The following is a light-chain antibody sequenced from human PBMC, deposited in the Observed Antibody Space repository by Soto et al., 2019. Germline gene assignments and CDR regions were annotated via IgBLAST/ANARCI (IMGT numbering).Light chain of an antibody. J-gene: IGLJ1*01. Sequence: QSALAQPPSASGTPGQRVTISCSGSSANIGNNYVYWYQHLPGTAPKVLMHRNNERPSGVPDRFSGSKSGTSASLAISGLRSEDEADYYCAAWDDRLSGYVFGNGTKVTVL. CDR2: RNN. CDR3: AAWDDRLSGYV. CDR1: SANIGNNY. V-gene: IGLV1-47*01.